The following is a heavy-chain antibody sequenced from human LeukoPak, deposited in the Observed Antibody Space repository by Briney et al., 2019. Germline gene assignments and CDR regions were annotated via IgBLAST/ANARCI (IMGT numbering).Heavy chain of an antibody. Sequence: GGSLRLSCAASGFTFSTYWMSWVRQAPGKGLEWVANIKEDGSDKNYVDSVRGRFTISRDNAKNSLFLQMNSLRAEDTAVYYCARDGWREINYWGQGTLVTVS. D-gene: IGHD2-15*01. CDR3: ARDGWREINY. J-gene: IGHJ4*02. CDR2: IKEDGSDK. CDR1: GFTFSTYW. V-gene: IGHV3-7*01.